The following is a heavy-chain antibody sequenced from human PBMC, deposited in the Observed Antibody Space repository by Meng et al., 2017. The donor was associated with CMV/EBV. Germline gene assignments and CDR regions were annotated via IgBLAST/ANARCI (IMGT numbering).Heavy chain of an antibody. CDR3: ARVSRVCSSTSCYIRYYFDY. Sequence: APAKVSCKASGYTFTSYDINWVRQATGQGLEWMGWMNPNSGNTGYAQKFQGRVTMTRNTSISTAYMELSSLRSEDTAVYYCARVSRVCSSTSCYIRYYFDYWGQGTLVTVSS. D-gene: IGHD2-2*02. J-gene: IGHJ4*02. CDR2: MNPNSGNT. CDR1: GYTFTSYD. V-gene: IGHV1-8*01.